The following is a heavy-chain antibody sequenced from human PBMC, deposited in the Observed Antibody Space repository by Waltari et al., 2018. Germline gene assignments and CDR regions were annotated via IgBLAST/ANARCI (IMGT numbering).Heavy chain of an antibody. Sequence: QVQLVESGGGVVQPGRSLRLSCAASGFTFSSYGMPWVRQAPGKGLEWVAVRWYDGSNKYYADSVKGRFTISRDNSKNTLYLQMNSLRAEDTAVYYCARMTTVTPFDYWGQGTLVTVSS. D-gene: IGHD4-17*01. V-gene: IGHV3-33*01. CDR3: ARMTTVTPFDY. CDR2: RWYDGSNK. CDR1: GFTFSSYG. J-gene: IGHJ4*02.